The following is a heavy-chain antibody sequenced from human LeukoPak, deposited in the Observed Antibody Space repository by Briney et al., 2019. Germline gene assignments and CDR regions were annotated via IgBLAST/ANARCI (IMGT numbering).Heavy chain of an antibody. CDR2: VNPSGGST. CDR3: ARDLFSMVPFDY. D-gene: IGHD2-21*01. CDR1: GYTFTGYY. V-gene: IGHV1-46*01. Sequence: ASVKVYCKASGYTFTGYYMHWVRQAPGQGLEWMGIVNPSGGSTSYAQKFQGRVTMTRDTSTSTVYMELSSLRSEDTAVYYCARDLFSMVPFDYWGQGTLVTVSS. J-gene: IGHJ4*02.